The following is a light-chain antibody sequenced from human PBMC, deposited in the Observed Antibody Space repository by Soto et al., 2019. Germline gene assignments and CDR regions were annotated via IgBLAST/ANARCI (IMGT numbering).Light chain of an antibody. Sequence: DIQMTQSPSTLSASVGDRVTITCRARQSISSGLAWYQQKPGKAPKRLIYKASSLESGVPSRFSGSGYGTAFTLTISSLQPDDFATYYFQQYNSYPWTFGQGTKVEIK. CDR2: KAS. CDR1: QSISSG. V-gene: IGKV1-5*03. J-gene: IGKJ1*01. CDR3: QQYNSYPWT.